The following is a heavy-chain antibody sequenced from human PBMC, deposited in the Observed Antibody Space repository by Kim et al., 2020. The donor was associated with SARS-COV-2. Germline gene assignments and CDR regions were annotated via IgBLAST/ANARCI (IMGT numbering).Heavy chain of an antibody. Sequence: GASLKISCKGSGYSFTSYWIGWVRQMPGKGLEWMWIIYPGDSDTRYSPSFQGQVTISADKSISTAYLQWSSLKASDTAMYYCARTWDSSGLNAFDIWGQGTMVTVSS. J-gene: IGHJ3*02. CDR2: IYPGDSDT. CDR3: ARTWDSSGLNAFDI. D-gene: IGHD3-22*01. CDR1: GYSFTSYW. V-gene: IGHV5-51*01.